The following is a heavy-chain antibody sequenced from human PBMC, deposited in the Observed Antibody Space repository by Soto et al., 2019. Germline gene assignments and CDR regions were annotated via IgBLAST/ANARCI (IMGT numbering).Heavy chain of an antibody. CDR2: INAGNGNT. Sequence: ASVKVSCKASGYTFTSYAMHWVRQAPGQRLEWMGWINAGNGNTKYSQKFQGRVTITRDTSTDTAYMELSSLRSEDTAVYYCATSGGLRYFDWLLSSHPYYYYMDVWGKGTTVTVSS. D-gene: IGHD3-9*01. CDR3: ATSGGLRYFDWLLSSHPYYYYMDV. CDR1: GYTFTSYA. J-gene: IGHJ6*03. V-gene: IGHV1-3*01.